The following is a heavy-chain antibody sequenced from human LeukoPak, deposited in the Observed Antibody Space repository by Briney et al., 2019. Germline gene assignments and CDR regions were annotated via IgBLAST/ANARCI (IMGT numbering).Heavy chain of an antibody. CDR1: GYTFTGYY. CDR2: INPNNGGT. Sequence: GASVTVSCKASGYTFTGYYMHWVRQAPGQGLEWMGWINPNNGGTNYAQKFQGRVTMTRDTPINTANMELSSLRSDDTALYYCAREMESATVVTPGYWGQGTLVTVSS. V-gene: IGHV1-2*02. D-gene: IGHD4-23*01. J-gene: IGHJ4*02. CDR3: AREMESATVVTPGY.